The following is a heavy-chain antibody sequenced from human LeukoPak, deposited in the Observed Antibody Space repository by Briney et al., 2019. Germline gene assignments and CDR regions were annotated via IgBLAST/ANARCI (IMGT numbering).Heavy chain of an antibody. CDR2: MNPNSGGT. J-gene: IGHJ6*03. D-gene: IGHD6-19*01. Sequence: ASVKVSCKASGYTFTDYYMHWVRQAPGQGLEWMGWMNPNSGGTNYAHKFQGRVTMTRDTSISTAYMELSSLRSEDTAVYYCARGYKQWLAWYYYYMDVWGKGTTVTISS. V-gene: IGHV1-2*07. CDR3: ARGYKQWLAWYYYYMDV. CDR1: GYTFTDYY.